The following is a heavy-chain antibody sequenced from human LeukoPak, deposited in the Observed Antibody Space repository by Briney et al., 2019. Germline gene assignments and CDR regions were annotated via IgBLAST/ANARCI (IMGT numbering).Heavy chain of an antibody. CDR1: GFTFSSYG. Sequence: GRSLRLSCAASGFTFSSYGMHWVRQAPGKGLEWVAVIWYDGSNKYYADSVKGRFTISRDNSKNTLYLQMNSLRAEDTAVYYCAKESNTVTATHDNWFDPCGQGTLVTVSS. V-gene: IGHV3-33*06. CDR2: IWYDGSNK. J-gene: IGHJ5*02. CDR3: AKESNTVTATHDNWFDP. D-gene: IGHD4-11*01.